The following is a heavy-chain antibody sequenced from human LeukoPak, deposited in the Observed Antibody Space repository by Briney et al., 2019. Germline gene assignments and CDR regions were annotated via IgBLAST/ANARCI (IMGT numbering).Heavy chain of an antibody. CDR1: GYTFTGYY. V-gene: IGHV1-2*06. CDR2: INPNSGGT. CDR3: ARERHDYVWGSYRYSIDY. Sequence: ASVKVSCKASGYTFTGYYMHWVRQAPGQGLEWMGRINPNSGGTNYAQKFQGRVTMTRDTSISTAYMELSRLRSDDTAVYCCARERHDYVWGSYRYSIDYWGQGTLVTVSS. D-gene: IGHD3-16*02. J-gene: IGHJ4*02.